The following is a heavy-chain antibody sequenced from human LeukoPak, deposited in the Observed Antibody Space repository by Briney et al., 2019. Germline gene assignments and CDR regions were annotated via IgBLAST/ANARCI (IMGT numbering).Heavy chain of an antibody. J-gene: IGHJ5*02. CDR1: GFTVSNSY. Sequence: PGGSLRLSCAASGFTVSNSYMSWVRQAPGKGLEWVGNIQPDGSEQYPVDSLRGRFTISRDNARNSLFLQMNNLRVEDTAVYYCASQHYARFDPWGQGTLVTVSS. CDR2: IQPDGSEQ. V-gene: IGHV3-7*01. D-gene: IGHD3-16*01. CDR3: ASQHYARFDP.